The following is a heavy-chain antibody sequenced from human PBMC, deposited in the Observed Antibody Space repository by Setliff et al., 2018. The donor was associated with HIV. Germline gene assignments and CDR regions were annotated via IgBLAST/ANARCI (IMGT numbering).Heavy chain of an antibody. CDR1: GFTFSRAW. V-gene: IGHV3-15*05. J-gene: IGHJ2*01. D-gene: IGHD3-9*01. CDR2: IRDKSDGGTT. CDR3: VGHYYDPLTGYYVWFFDV. Sequence: GSLRLSCAASGFTFSRAWMSWVRQAPGRGLEWVGRIRDKSDGGTTSYAAPVKDRFTISRDDSRNTLYLQMNSMKSDDTATYYCVGHYYDPLTGYYVWFFDVWGRGTLVTVSS.